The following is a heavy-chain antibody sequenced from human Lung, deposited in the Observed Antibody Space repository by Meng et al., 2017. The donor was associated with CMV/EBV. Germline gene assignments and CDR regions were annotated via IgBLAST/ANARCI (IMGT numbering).Heavy chain of an antibody. CDR3: ARGVDNSDYYPFFFDF. V-gene: IGHV4-4*07. D-gene: IGHD3-22*01. CDR2: FFTSGST. Sequence: WSGLFFTSGSTKYNPSLKSLLTLSKDTSKKQSSLRLTSVPAADTAVYYCARGVDNSDYYPFFFDFXGQAXLVTVSS. J-gene: IGHJ4*02.